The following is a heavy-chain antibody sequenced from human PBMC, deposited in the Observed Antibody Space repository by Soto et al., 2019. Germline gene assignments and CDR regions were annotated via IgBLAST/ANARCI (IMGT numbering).Heavy chain of an antibody. CDR3: AKDRGRPDAFNI. J-gene: IGHJ3*02. Sequence: VGSLRLSCGASGFTFSNYAMSWVRQAPGKGLEWVSRIDDGGTNTVYADAVKGRFTISRDNAKNTLYLQMNSLRAEDTAVYYCAKDRGRPDAFNIWGQGTMVTVSS. CDR2: IDDGGTNT. V-gene: IGHV3-74*01. CDR1: GFTFSNYA. D-gene: IGHD3-10*01.